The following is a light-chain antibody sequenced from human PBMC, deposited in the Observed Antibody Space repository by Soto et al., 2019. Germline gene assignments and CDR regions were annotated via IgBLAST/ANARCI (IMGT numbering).Light chain of an antibody. V-gene: IGKV1-12*01. J-gene: IGKJ5*01. Sequence: DIQMTQSPSFMSASVGDRVTVTCRSSQGINRWLAWYQQKPGKAPKLLIYTTSTLASGVPSRFSGSGSGTDVTLTISSLQTEDFATYDCQQANSFPITFGQGTRLEIK. CDR3: QQANSFPIT. CDR1: QGINRW. CDR2: TTS.